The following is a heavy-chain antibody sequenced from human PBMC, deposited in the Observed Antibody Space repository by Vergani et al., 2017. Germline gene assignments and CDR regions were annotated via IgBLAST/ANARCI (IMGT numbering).Heavy chain of an antibody. CDR2: IGYDGRIK. Sequence: QVQLVETGGGVVQPGGSLRLYCATSGFSFNTYGAHWVRQAPGKGLEGVAFIGYDGRIKYNVDSVKGRFTISRFTSKKTLSLQMGSLRADDTAVYYCAKDGRENSYYGYFDYWGQGTLVTVSS. V-gene: IGHV3-30*02. J-gene: IGHJ4*02. CDR3: AKDGRENSYYGYFDY. D-gene: IGHD4-11*01. CDR1: GFSFNTYG.